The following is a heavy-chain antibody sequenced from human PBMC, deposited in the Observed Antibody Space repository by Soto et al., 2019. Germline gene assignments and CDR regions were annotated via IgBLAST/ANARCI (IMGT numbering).Heavy chain of an antibody. D-gene: IGHD2-2*01. CDR3: ARPAAPIDYYYYGMDV. V-gene: IGHV1-18*01. Sequence: ASVKVSCKASGYTFTSYGISWVRQAPGQGLEWMGWISAYNGNTNYAQKLQGRVTMTTDTSTSAAYMELKSLRPDDTAVYYCARPAAPIDYYYYGMDVWGQGTTVTVSS. J-gene: IGHJ6*02. CDR2: ISAYNGNT. CDR1: GYTFTSYG.